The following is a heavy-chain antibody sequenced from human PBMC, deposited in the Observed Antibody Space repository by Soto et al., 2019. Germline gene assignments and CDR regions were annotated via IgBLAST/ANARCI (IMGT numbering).Heavy chain of an antibody. CDR3: ARGHGFRQWLVLYYYYGMDV. CDR2: INHSGST. CDR1: CGSFIGYY. D-gene: IGHD6-19*01. Sequence: ASETLSLTCAFYCGSFIGYYWSWIRQPPGKGLEWIGEINHSGSTNYNPSLKSRVTISVDTSKNQFSLKLSSVTAADTAVYYCARGHGFRQWLVLYYYYGMDVWGQGTTVTVSS. V-gene: IGHV4-34*01. J-gene: IGHJ6*02.